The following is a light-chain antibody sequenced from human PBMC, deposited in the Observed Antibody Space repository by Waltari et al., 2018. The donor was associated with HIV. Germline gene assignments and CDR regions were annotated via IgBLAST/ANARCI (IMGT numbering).Light chain of an antibody. Sequence: SFVLTQSPSMSVAPGETARLACGGNNIGGESVSWYQQKPGQAPVLVMYDDSDRPSGIPERFSGSNSKNTATLTISRVEAGDEADYYCQLWDSRGNHVVFGGGTKLTVL. V-gene: IGLV3-21*04. CDR3: QLWDSRGNHVV. CDR1: NIGGES. J-gene: IGLJ2*01. CDR2: DDS.